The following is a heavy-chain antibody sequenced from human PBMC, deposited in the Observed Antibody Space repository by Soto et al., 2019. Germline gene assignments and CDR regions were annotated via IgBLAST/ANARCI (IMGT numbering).Heavy chain of an antibody. CDR3: VRVKETSGWGAFDY. CDR1: GFTFSGFW. J-gene: IGHJ4*02. Sequence: EVQLVESGGGLVQPGGSLRLSCTASGFTFSGFWMHWVRQAPGKGLVWVSRINGDGSVTNYADSVKGRFTISRDNANNTLYLQMTSLRVEDTAVFYCVRVKETSGWGAFDYWGQGTLVTASS. CDR2: INGDGSVT. V-gene: IGHV3-74*01. D-gene: IGHD6-19*01.